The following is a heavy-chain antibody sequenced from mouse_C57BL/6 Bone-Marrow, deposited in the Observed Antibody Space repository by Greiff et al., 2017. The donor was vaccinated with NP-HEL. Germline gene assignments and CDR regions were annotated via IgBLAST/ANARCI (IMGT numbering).Heavy chain of an antibody. V-gene: IGHV1-82*01. CDR1: GYAFSSSW. CDR3: ARGLRLYFDY. CDR2: IYPGDGDT. Sequence: VQLKESGPELVKPGASVKISCKASGYAFSSSWMNWVKQRPGKGLEWIGRIYPGDGDTNYNGKFKGKATLTADKSSSTAYMQLSSLTSEDSAVYCCARGLRLYFDYWGQGTTLTVSS. J-gene: IGHJ2*01. D-gene: IGHD3-2*02.